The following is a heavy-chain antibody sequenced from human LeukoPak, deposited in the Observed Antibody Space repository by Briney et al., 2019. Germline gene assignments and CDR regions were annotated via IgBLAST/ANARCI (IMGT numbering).Heavy chain of an antibody. CDR2: INHSGNT. Sequence: SETLSLTCAVYGGSFSGYYWSWIRQPPGKGLEWIGEINHSGNTNYNPSLKSRVTISVDTSKNQFSLKLSSVTAADTAVYYCARGLTTVTTFNWFDPWGQGTLVTVSS. D-gene: IGHD4-17*01. V-gene: IGHV4-34*01. CDR3: ARGLTTVTTFNWFDP. J-gene: IGHJ5*02. CDR1: GGSFSGYY.